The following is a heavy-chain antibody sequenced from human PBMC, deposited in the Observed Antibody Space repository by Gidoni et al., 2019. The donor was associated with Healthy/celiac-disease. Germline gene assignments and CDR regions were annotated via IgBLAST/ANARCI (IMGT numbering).Heavy chain of an antibody. V-gene: IGHV3-21*01. CDR2: ISSSSSYR. J-gene: IGHJ4*02. D-gene: IGHD3-22*01. CDR1: GFTFSSYS. CDR3: ARDKDSSGYYFDY. Sequence: EVQLVASGGGLGKPGGSLSLSCAASGFTFSSYSMNGVRQATGKGLEWVSSISSSSSYRSYADSGKGLFTISRDNAKNSLYLQMNSLRAEDTAVYYCARDKDSSGYYFDYWGQGTLVTVSS.